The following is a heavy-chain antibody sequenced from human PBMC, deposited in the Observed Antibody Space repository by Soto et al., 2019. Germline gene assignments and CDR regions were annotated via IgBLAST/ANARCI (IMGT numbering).Heavy chain of an antibody. V-gene: IGHV4-31*03. J-gene: IGHJ4*02. CDR3: ALTYYYGSGSYYKDY. CDR1: GGSISSGGYY. CDR2: IYYSGST. D-gene: IGHD3-10*01. Sequence: SETLSLTCTVSGGSISSGGYYWSWIRQHPGKGLEWIGYIYYSGSTYYNPSLKSRVTISVDTSKNQFSLKLSSVTAADTAVYYCALTYYYGSGSYYKDYWGQGTLVTAPQ.